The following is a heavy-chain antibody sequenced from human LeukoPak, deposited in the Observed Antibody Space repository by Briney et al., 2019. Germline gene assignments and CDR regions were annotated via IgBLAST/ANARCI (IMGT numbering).Heavy chain of an antibody. CDR3: AKDLGYCSGTSCYWDC. CDR2: IRYDGSNE. J-gene: IGHJ4*02. CDR1: GFSFSAYG. V-gene: IGHV3-30*02. D-gene: IGHD2-2*01. Sequence: PGGSLRLSCAASGFSFSAYGMHWVRQAPGKGLEWVAFIRYDGSNEYYADSVKGRFTVSRDKSKNTLSLQMNSLRAEDTAVYYCAKDLGYCSGTSCYWDCWGQGTLVTVSS.